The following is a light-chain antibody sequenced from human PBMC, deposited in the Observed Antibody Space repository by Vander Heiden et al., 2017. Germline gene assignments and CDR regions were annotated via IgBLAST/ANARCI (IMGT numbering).Light chain of an antibody. CDR2: DVS. J-gene: IGLJ1*01. V-gene: IGLV2-14*03. Sequence: QSALTQPASVSGSLGQSITISCTMATSAFGGYHLVSCFQQYPAGDPNLLLYDVSTRPSGISARFSGSGSGRTAALTISGLQAEDEAEYHCCSYTGGSTRYVFGSGTKVTVL. CDR1: TSAFGGYHL. CDR3: CSYTGGSTRYV.